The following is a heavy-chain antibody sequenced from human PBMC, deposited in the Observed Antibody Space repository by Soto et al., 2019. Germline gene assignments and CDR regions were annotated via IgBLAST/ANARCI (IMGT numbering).Heavy chain of an antibody. CDR2: IIPIFGTA. V-gene: IGHV1-69*13. D-gene: IGHD2-15*01. J-gene: IGHJ4*02. CDR3: ARNIVVVVAAYYFDY. CDR1: GGTFSSYA. Sequence: SVKVSCKASGGTFSSYAISWVRQAPGQGLEWMGGIIPIFGTANYAQKFQGRVTITADESTSTAYMELSSLRSEDTAVYYCARNIVVVVAAYYFDYWGQGTLVTVSS.